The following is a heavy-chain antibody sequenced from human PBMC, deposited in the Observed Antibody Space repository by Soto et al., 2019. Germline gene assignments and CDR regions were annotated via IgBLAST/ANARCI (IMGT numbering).Heavy chain of an antibody. CDR1: GYTFSSYD. CDR2: MNPNSGNT. J-gene: IGHJ6*02. Sequence: GASVKGSCKASGYTFSSYDSNWGRHATGQGLEWMGWMNPNSGNTGYAQKFQGRVTMTRNTSISTAYMELSSLRSEDTAVYYCARLPWSSGWFRSYYYSGMDVWGQGTTVTVSS. V-gene: IGHV1-8*01. D-gene: IGHD6-19*01. CDR3: ARLPWSSGWFRSYYYSGMDV.